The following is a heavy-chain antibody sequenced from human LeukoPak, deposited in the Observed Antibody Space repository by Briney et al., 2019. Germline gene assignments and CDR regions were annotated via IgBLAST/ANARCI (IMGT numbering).Heavy chain of an antibody. D-gene: IGHD3-22*01. CDR2: ISWNSGSI. V-gene: IGHV3-9*01. CDR1: GFTFDDYA. J-gene: IGHJ3*02. CDR3: AKDSSGYYLGAFDI. Sequence: PGGSLRLSCAASGFTFDDYAMHWVRQAPGKGLEWVSGISWNSGSIGYADPVKGRFTISRDNAKNSLYLQMNSLRAGDTALYYCAKDSSGYYLGAFDIWGQGTMVTVSS.